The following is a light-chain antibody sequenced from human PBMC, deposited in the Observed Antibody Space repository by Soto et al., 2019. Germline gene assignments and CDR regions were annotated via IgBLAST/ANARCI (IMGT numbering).Light chain of an antibody. CDR3: TPYRSSSTWV. J-gene: IGLJ1*01. CDR1: SSDVGAYYY. V-gene: IGLV2-14*03. CDR2: EVS. Sequence: QSALTQPASVSGSPGQSITISCTGTSSDVGAYYYVSWYQQHPDKAPKLMIYEVSNRPSGVSNRFSGSKSVNTATLTISGLQTDDEADYYCTPYRSSSTWVFGNGT.